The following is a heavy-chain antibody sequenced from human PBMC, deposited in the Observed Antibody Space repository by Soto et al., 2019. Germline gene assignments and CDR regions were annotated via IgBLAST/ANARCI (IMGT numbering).Heavy chain of an antibody. D-gene: IGHD3-10*01. CDR2: VFYSGAT. J-gene: IGHJ4*02. CDR3: ARAGFSYGHLLF. Sequence: PSETLSLTCNVSGGPIKTGDYYWDWIRQPPGKGLEWIGYVFYSGATNYSPSLKSLAAISMDTSKNQFSLSLTSVTAADTALYYCARAGFSYGHLLFWGQGIRVTVSS. V-gene: IGHV4-30-4*01. CDR1: GGPIKTGDYY.